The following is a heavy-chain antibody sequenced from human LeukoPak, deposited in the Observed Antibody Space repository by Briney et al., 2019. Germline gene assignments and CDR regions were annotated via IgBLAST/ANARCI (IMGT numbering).Heavy chain of an antibody. J-gene: IGHJ4*02. CDR2: ISSDSTYT. D-gene: IGHD1-26*01. CDR1: GFTFSAYY. Sequence: PGGSLRLSCAASGFTFSAYYMTWISQAPGKGLEWVSYISSDSTYTNYADSVKGRFTVSRDNAKNSLYLQMNSLRDEDTAVYYCARPSSGSSEPHFDYWGQGTLVAVSS. CDR3: ARPSSGSSEPHFDY. V-gene: IGHV3-11*03.